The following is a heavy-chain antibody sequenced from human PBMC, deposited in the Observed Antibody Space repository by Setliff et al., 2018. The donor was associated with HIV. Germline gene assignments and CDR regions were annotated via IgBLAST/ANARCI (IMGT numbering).Heavy chain of an antibody. V-gene: IGHV1-69*02. D-gene: IGHD3-22*01. J-gene: IGHJ4*02. CDR3: ARGGDYDSSGYYVT. CDR2: IIPILGVP. Sequence: ASVKVSCKASGGPFTSSSIGWVRQAPGQGLEWMGRIIPILGVPRYAQKFQGRVTITADKSTTTSYMHLSSLRAGDTAVDFCARGGDYDSSGYYVTWGQGSLVTVSS. CDR1: GGPFTSSS.